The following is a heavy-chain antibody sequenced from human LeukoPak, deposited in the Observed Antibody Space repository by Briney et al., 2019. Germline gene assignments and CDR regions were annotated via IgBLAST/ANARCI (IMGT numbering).Heavy chain of an antibody. CDR2: ISSSSSYI. J-gene: IGHJ6*02. CDR1: GFTFSSYS. D-gene: IGHD3-3*01. Sequence: PGGSLRLSCAASGFTFSSYSMNWVRQAPGKGLEWVSSISSSSSYIYYADSVKGRFNISRDNAKNSLYLQMNSLRAKDTAVYYCARDLGDFWSGYYLSSLYGMDVWGQGTTVTVSS. V-gene: IGHV3-21*01. CDR3: ARDLGDFWSGYYLSSLYGMDV.